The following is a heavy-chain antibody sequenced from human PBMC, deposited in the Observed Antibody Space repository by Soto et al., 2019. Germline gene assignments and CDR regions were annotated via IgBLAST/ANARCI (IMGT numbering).Heavy chain of an antibody. Sequence: GGSLRLSCAAYGFTFSSYEMNWVRQAPGKGLEWVSYISSSGSTIYYADSVKGRFTISRDNAKNSLYLQMTSLRAEDTAVYYCARVFRVRGVIYYYYGMDVWGQGTTVTVSS. CDR1: GFTFSSYE. CDR3: ARVFRVRGVIYYYYGMDV. V-gene: IGHV3-48*03. CDR2: ISSSGSTI. J-gene: IGHJ6*02. D-gene: IGHD3-10*01.